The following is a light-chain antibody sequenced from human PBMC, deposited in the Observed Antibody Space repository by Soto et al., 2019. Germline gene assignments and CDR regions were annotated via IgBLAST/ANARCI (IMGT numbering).Light chain of an antibody. CDR3: QQSFSAPRT. J-gene: IGKJ2*01. CDR2: SAS. V-gene: IGKV1-39*01. Sequence: DIQMSQSPSSLSASVGDSVTITCRASETIIDYLNWYQQQPGEAPKLLIFSASSFHSGVPSRFRGSGSGTHFTLTISSLQPEDFATYFCQQSFSAPRTFGQGTKLQAK. CDR1: ETIIDY.